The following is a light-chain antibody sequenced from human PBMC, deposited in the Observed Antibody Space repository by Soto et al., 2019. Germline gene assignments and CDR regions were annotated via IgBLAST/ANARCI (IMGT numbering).Light chain of an antibody. Sequence: DIQMTQSPSSLSASVGGRVTIRCRASQTVRTYLNWYQQKPGKAPILLIYAASSLPSAVPPRFTGAGSETDFTLTISSLQPEDFGTYYCQQTYSTPITFGQGTRLE. J-gene: IGKJ5*01. CDR3: QQTYSTPIT. CDR1: QTVRTY. CDR2: AAS. V-gene: IGKV1-39*01.